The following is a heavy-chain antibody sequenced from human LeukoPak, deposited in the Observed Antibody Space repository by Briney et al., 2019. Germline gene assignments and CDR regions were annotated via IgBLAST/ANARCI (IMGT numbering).Heavy chain of an antibody. CDR2: ISSHSSTI. CDR1: GFTFSSYS. J-gene: IGHJ4*02. Sequence: GGTLRLSCAASGFTFSSYSMNWVRQAPGKGLEWVSYISSHSSTIYYADSVKGRFTISRDNAKNSLYLQMNSLRAEDTAVYYCARDTAFSFDYWGQGNLVTVSS. CDR3: ARDTAFSFDY. V-gene: IGHV3-48*01. D-gene: IGHD2-21*02.